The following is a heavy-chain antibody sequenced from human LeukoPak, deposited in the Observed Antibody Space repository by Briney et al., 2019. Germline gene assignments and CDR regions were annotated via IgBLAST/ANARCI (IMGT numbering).Heavy chain of an antibody. Sequence: PGGSLRLSCAVSGFTVSDNYMSWVRQAPGKGLEWVSVIHSGGSKYYADSVKGRFTTSRDNSKNTLYLQMNSLRAEDTAVYYCAKDPRRGNYDILTGDNWFDPWGQGTLVTVSS. CDR3: AKDPRRGNYDILTGDNWFDP. CDR1: GFTVSDNY. CDR2: IHSGGSK. J-gene: IGHJ5*02. D-gene: IGHD3-9*01. V-gene: IGHV3-53*01.